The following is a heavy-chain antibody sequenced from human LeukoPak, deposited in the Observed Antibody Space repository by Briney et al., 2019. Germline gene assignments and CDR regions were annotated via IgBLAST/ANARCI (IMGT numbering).Heavy chain of an antibody. CDR3: ANQRRNYDFWSGPSNY. CDR2: ISDSGGNT. J-gene: IGHJ4*02. V-gene: IGHV3-23*01. CDR1: GFTFNTYA. D-gene: IGHD3-3*01. Sequence: GGSLRLSCAASGFTFNTYAMSWVRQAPWERLQWVSGISDSGGNTYYADSVRGRFTISRDNSKNTLYLQMNSLRAEDTAVYYCANQRRNYDFWSGPSNYWGQGTLVTVSS.